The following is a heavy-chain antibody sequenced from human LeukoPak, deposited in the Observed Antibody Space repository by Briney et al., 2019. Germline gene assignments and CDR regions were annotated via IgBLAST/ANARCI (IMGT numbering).Heavy chain of an antibody. CDR2: IYYIGST. J-gene: IGHJ4*02. V-gene: IGHV4-30-4*08. Sequence: SETLSLTCTVSGGSISSVNYYWSWIRQPPGKGLEWIGYIYYIGSTYYNPSLKTRVPISVNTSKNQFSRNLRPLPAAATAVYYCASCLMIYDYVWGSYRYHFDYWGQGTLVTVSS. CDR1: GGSISSVNYY. D-gene: IGHD3-16*02. CDR3: ASCLMIYDYVWGSYRYHFDY.